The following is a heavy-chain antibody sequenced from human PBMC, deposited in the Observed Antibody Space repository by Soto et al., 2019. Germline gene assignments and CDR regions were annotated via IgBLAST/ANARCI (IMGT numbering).Heavy chain of an antibody. CDR3: ARGPHSYGT. CDR1: GFTVSTNY. J-gene: IGHJ5*02. V-gene: IGHV3-53*02. D-gene: IGHD5-18*01. CDR2: IYRAGDT. Sequence: EVRLVETGGGTFQPGGSLRLSCAVSGFTVSTNYMAWVRQAPGRGLDWVSVIYRAGDTYYADSVKGRFTISRDSSKNILYLQMNSLRAEDTAVYYCARGPHSYGTWGQGTLVTVSS.